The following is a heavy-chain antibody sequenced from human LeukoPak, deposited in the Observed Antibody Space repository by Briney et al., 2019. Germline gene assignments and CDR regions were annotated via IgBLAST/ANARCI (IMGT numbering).Heavy chain of an antibody. V-gene: IGHV1-2*02. D-gene: IGHD3-22*01. J-gene: IGHJ4*02. CDR2: ISHNGGGT. Sequence: ASVKVSCKASGYTFTVYYIHWVRQAPGQGLEWMGWISHNGGGTNYAQKFQGRVTMTSDTSVSTAYMDLSSLGSDVAAVYYCARETKYDSRGYTFDYWGQGTLVIVSS. CDR1: GYTFTVYY. CDR3: ARETKYDSRGYTFDY.